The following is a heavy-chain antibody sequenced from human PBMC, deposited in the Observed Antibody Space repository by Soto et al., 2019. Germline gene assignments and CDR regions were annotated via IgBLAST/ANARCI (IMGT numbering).Heavy chain of an antibody. D-gene: IGHD2-8*01. Sequence: SQTLSLTCAISGDSVSSNNAAWNWIRQSPSRGLEWLGRTYYRSKWYNHYAVSVKSRITVNPDTSKNQFSLQLNSVTPEDTAVYYCAKASRAVNRVLMVYALDYFDYCGQGTLVTVS. J-gene: IGHJ4*02. CDR2: TYYRSKWYN. V-gene: IGHV6-1*01. CDR3: AKASRAVNRVLMVYALDYFDY. CDR1: GDSVSSNNAA.